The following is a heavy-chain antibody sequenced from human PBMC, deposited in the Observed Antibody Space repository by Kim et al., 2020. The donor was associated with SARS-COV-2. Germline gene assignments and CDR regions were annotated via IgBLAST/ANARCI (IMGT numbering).Heavy chain of an antibody. CDR3: ASARYCSGGSCYAADY. Sequence: ASVKVSCKASGYTFTSYVISWVRQAPGQGLEWMGWISAYNGNTNYAQKLQGRVTMTTDTSTSTAYMELRSLRSDDTAVYYCASARYCSGGSCYAADYWGQGTLVTVSS. D-gene: IGHD2-15*01. V-gene: IGHV1-18*04. CDR2: ISAYNGNT. J-gene: IGHJ4*02. CDR1: GYTFTSYV.